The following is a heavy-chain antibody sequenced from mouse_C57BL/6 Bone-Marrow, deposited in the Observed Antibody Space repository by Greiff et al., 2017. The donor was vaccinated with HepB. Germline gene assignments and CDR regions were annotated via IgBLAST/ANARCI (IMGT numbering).Heavy chain of an antibody. CDR2: IDPSDSYT. J-gene: IGHJ2*01. CDR1: GYTFTSYW. D-gene: IGHD2-5*01. CDR3: ARFYYSNCFDY. V-gene: IGHV1-59*01. Sequence: QVQLQQPGAELVRPGPSVKLSCKASGYTFTSYWMHWVKQRPGQGLEWIGVIDPSDSYTNYNQKFKGKATLTVDTSSSTAYMQLSSLTSEDSAVYYCARFYYSNCFDYWGQGTTLTVSS.